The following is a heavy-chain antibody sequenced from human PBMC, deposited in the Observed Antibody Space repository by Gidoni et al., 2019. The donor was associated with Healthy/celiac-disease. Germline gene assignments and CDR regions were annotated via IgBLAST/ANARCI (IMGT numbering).Heavy chain of an antibody. Sequence: EVQLVESGGGLVQPGRSLSLSCAASGFPFDVYAMPWVRQAPGKGLEWVSGISWNSGSIGYADSVKGRFTISRDNAKNSLYLQMNSLRAEDTALYYCAKGLGSSPKTFDYWGQGTLVTVSS. D-gene: IGHD6-6*01. CDR2: ISWNSGSI. V-gene: IGHV3-9*01. CDR3: AKGLGSSPKTFDY. CDR1: GFPFDVYA. J-gene: IGHJ4*02.